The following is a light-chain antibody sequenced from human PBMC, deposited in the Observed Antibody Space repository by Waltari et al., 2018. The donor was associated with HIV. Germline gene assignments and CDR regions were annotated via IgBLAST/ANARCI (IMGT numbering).Light chain of an antibody. V-gene: IGKV1-39*01. CDR3: QQSYSTPQT. J-gene: IGKJ4*01. CDR1: QNIINY. Sequence: DFQMTQSPPSLSASVGDRVTITCRASQNIINYLNWYQQKPGKAPKLLIYAASSLESGVPSRFSGSGSGTDFTLTISYLQPEDFATYYCQQSYSTPQTFAGGTKVEIK. CDR2: AAS.